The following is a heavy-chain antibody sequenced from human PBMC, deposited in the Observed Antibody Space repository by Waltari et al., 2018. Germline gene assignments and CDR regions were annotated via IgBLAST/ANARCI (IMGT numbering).Heavy chain of an antibody. D-gene: IGHD3-16*01. CDR3: TRWGTTLYDY. J-gene: IGHJ4*02. CDR1: GFNFSGSS. V-gene: IGHV3-73*01. Sequence: EVQLVESGGGLVQPGGSLKLSCAASGFNFSGSSMHWVRQASGKGLGWVGRIRSKSNSYATAYAASVKGRFTISRDDSKNTAYLQMSSLKTEDTAVYYCTRWGTTLYDYWGQGTLVTVSS. CDR2: IRSKSNSYAT.